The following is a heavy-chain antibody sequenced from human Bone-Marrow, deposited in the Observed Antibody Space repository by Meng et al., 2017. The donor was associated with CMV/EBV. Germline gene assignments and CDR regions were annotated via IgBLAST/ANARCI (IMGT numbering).Heavy chain of an antibody. J-gene: IGHJ5*02. Sequence: ASVKVSCKASGYTFTGYYMHWVRQAPGQGLEWMGWINPNSGGTNYAQKFQGRVTMTRDTSISTAYMELSRLRSDDTAMYYCARVARYNWNYDWFDPWGQRTLVTVSS. CDR2: INPNSGGT. D-gene: IGHD1-7*01. CDR3: ARVARYNWNYDWFDP. V-gene: IGHV1-2*02. CDR1: GYTFTGYY.